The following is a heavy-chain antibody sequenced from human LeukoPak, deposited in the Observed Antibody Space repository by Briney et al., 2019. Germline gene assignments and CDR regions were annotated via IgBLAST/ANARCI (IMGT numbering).Heavy chain of an antibody. D-gene: IGHD5-24*01. V-gene: IGHV4-4*07. J-gene: IGHJ4*02. CDR2: IYTSGST. Sequence: SETLSLTCTVSGGSISTSYWTWIRQPAGKGLEWSGRIYTSGSTTYNPSLKSRVTVSVDTSKNQFSLTLSSVTAADTAVYYCAKTPMATIYIDSWGQGTLVTVSS. CDR3: AKTPMATIYIDS. CDR1: GGSISTSY.